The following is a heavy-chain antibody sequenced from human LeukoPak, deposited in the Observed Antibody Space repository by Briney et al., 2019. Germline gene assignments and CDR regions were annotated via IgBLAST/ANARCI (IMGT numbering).Heavy chain of an antibody. CDR2: ISGSGSAT. CDR3: AREYCSSTSCSSDAFDI. V-gene: IGHV3-23*01. D-gene: IGHD2-2*01. CDR1: GFTFSNYG. Sequence: GGPLRLSCAASGFTFSNYGMSWVRQAPGKGLEWVSTISGSGSATYYADSVKGRFTISRDNSKNTLYLQMNSLRAEDTAVYYCAREYCSSTSCSSDAFDIWGQGTMVTVSS. J-gene: IGHJ3*02.